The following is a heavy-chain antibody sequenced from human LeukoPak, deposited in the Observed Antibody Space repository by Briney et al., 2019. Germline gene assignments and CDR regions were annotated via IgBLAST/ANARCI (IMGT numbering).Heavy chain of an antibody. CDR1: GFTVGNNY. V-gene: IGHV3-66*02. D-gene: IGHD1-26*01. CDR2: IYSDGST. CDR3: SRDPGGGPTHGY. J-gene: IGHJ4*02. Sequence: PGGSLRISCAASGFTVGNNYMSWVRQAPGKGLEWVSVIYSDGSTYYADSVKARFTISRENSKTTLYLQMHSLRADDTAVYYCSRDPGGGPTHGYWGQGTLVTVSS.